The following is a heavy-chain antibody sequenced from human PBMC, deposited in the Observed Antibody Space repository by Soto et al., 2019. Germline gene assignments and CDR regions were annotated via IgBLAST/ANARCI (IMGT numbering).Heavy chain of an antibody. CDR1: GFTFSSYG. CDR3: AKDRLRGFLEWGYYYYGMDA. Sequence: PGGSLRLSCAASGFTFSSYGMHWVRQAPGKGLEWVAVISYDGSNKYYADSVKGRFTISRDNSKNTLYLQMNSLRAEDTAVYYCAKDRLRGFLEWGYYYYGMDAWGQGTTVTVSS. D-gene: IGHD3-3*01. J-gene: IGHJ6*02. CDR2: ISYDGSNK. V-gene: IGHV3-30*18.